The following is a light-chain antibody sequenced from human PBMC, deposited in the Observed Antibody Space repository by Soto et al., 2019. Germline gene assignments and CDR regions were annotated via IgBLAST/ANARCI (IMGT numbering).Light chain of an antibody. CDR2: GAS. J-gene: IGKJ4*01. CDR3: QQYNDWPPLT. Sequence: ETVLTQSPGTLSLSPGERATLSCRASQSVAKNYLAWYQHKPGQGPRLLISGASSRATGIPARFSGSGSGTEFSLTISSLQSEDSAIYYCQQYNDWPPLTFGGGTKVEI. CDR1: QSVAKN. V-gene: IGKV3-15*01.